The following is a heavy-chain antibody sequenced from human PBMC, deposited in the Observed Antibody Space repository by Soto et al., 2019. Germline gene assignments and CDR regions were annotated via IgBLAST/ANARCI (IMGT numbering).Heavy chain of an antibody. D-gene: IGHD5-18*01. CDR3: ASPCPGLPESLQSCFDT. J-gene: IGHJ5*02. Sequence: ASVKVSCKASGYTFTGYYMHWVRQAPGQGLEWMGWINPNSGGTNYAQKFQGRVTMTRDTSISTAYMELSRLRSDDTAVYYCASPCPGLPESLQSCFDTWGQGTLVTVSS. CDR2: INPNSGGT. V-gene: IGHV1-2*02. CDR1: GYTFTGYY.